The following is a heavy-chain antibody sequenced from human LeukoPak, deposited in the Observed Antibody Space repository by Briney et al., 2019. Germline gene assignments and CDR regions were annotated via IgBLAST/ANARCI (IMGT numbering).Heavy chain of an antibody. D-gene: IGHD3-9*01. CDR3: ARDSGHYDILTGSATLEYYFDY. Sequence: ASVKVSCKASGGTFSSYAISWVRQAPGQGLEWMGWINPNSGGTNYAQKFQGRVTMTRDTSISTAYMELSRLRSDDTAVYYCARDSGHYDILTGSATLEYYFDYWGQGTLVTVSS. V-gene: IGHV1-2*02. CDR2: INPNSGGT. J-gene: IGHJ4*02. CDR1: GGTFSSYA.